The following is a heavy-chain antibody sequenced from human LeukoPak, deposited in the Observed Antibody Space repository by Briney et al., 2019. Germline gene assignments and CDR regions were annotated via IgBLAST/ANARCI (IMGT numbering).Heavy chain of an antibody. CDR3: ARQRVGRYYYYGMDV. CDR1: GYTFTGYY. D-gene: IGHD3/OR15-3a*01. Sequence: GASVKVSFKASGYTFTGYYMHWVRQAPGQGLEWMGRINPNSGGTNYAQKFQGRVTMTRDTSISTAYMELSRLRSDDTAVYYCARQRVGRYYYYGMDVWGQGTTVTVSS. V-gene: IGHV1-2*06. J-gene: IGHJ6*02. CDR2: INPNSGGT.